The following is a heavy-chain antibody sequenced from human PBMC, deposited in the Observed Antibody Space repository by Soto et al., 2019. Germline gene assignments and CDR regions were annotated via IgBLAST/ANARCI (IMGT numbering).Heavy chain of an antibody. CDR2: MYSSGSTIYYSGST. V-gene: IGHV4-59*01. D-gene: IGHD3-9*01. Sequence: SETLSLTCTVSGVSITGYYWSWIRQPPGKGLEWIGYMYSSGSTIYYSGSTKYNFSLKSRVTISVDTSENQFSLNLRSVTAADTAVYYCAGNRDFDSRHDYWGQGILVTVSS. CDR1: GVSITGYY. J-gene: IGHJ4*02. CDR3: AGNRDFDSRHDY.